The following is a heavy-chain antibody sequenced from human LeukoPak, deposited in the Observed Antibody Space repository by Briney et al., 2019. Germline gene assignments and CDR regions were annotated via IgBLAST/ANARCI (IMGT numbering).Heavy chain of an antibody. D-gene: IGHD5-18*01. CDR3: ARVHVDTAMANFDY. J-gene: IGHJ4*02. Sequence: ASVKVSCKASGYTFTSYDINWVRQATGQGLEWMGWINTNTGNPTYAQGFTGRFVFSLDTSVSTAYLQISSLKAEDTAVYYCARVHVDTAMANFDYWGQGTLVTVSS. CDR1: GYTFTSYD. V-gene: IGHV7-4-1*02. CDR2: INTNTGNP.